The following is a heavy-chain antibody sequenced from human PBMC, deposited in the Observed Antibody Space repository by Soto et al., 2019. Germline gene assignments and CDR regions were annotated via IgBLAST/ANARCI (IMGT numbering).Heavy chain of an antibody. Sequence: SVKVSCKASGGTFSSYAISWVRQAPGQGLEWMGGIIPIFGTANYAQKFQGRITITADESTSTAYMELSSLRSEDTAVYYCARDFTARGDYFDYWGQGTLVTVSS. CDR1: GGTFSSYA. D-gene: IGHD2-21*02. CDR3: ARDFTARGDYFDY. J-gene: IGHJ4*02. CDR2: IIPIFGTA. V-gene: IGHV1-69*13.